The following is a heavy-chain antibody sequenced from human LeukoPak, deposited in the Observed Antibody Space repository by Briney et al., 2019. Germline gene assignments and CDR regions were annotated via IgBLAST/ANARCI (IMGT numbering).Heavy chain of an antibody. D-gene: IGHD2-15*01. Sequence: PSETLSLTCTVSGYSMSSGYYWGWIRQPPGKGLEWIGSIYHSGSTYYNPSLKSRVTISVDTSKNQFSLKLSSVTAADTAVYYCARDLHHCSGGSCYEPVMDVWGKGTTVTVSS. V-gene: IGHV4-38-2*02. J-gene: IGHJ6*04. CDR3: ARDLHHCSGGSCYEPVMDV. CDR2: IYHSGST. CDR1: GYSMSSGYY.